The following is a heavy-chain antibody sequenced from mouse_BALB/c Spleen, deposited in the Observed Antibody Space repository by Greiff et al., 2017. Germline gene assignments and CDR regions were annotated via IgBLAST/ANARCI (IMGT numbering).Heavy chain of an antibody. V-gene: IGHV1-54*03. CDR2: INPGSGGT. J-gene: IGHJ4*01. CDR1: GFAFTNYF. D-gene: IGHD2-14*01. Sequence: QVQLQQSGAELVRPGTSVKVSCTASGFAFTNYFIEWVKQRPGQGLEWIGVINPGSGGTNYNEKFKGKATLTADKSSSTAYMQLSSLPSNDSAVYFCARSRGTEDCEMDYWGQGTSVTVSS. CDR3: ARSRGTEDCEMDY.